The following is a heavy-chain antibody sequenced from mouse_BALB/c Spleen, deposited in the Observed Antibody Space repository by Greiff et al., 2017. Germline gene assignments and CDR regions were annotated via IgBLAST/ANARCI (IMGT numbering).Heavy chain of an antibody. J-gene: IGHJ4*01. CDR3: ARHNYGSSPYYYAMDY. CDR1: GFTFSSYG. Sequence: EVHLVESGGDLVKPGGSLKLSCAASGFTFSSYGMSWVRQTPDKRLEWVATISSGGSYTYYPDSVKGRFTISRDNAMNTLYLQMSSLKSEDTAMYYCARHNYGSSPYYYAMDYWGQGTSVTVSS. V-gene: IGHV5-6*01. D-gene: IGHD1-1*01. CDR2: ISSGGSYT.